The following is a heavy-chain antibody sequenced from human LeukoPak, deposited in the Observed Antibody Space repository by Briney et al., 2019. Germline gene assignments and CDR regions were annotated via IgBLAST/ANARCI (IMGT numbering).Heavy chain of an antibody. CDR2: ISSSGSTI. J-gene: IGHJ4*02. Sequence: GGSLRLSCAASGFTFSSYEMNWVRQAPGKGLEWVSYISSSGSTIYYADSVKGRFTISRDNAKNSLYLQMNSLRAEDTAVYYCAREYYDSSGYYSYFDYWGQGTLVTVSS. CDR1: GFTFSSYE. D-gene: IGHD3-22*01. CDR3: AREYYDSSGYYSYFDY. V-gene: IGHV3-48*03.